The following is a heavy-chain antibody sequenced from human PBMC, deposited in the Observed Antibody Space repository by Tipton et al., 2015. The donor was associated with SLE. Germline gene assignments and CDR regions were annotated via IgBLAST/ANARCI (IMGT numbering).Heavy chain of an antibody. CDR2: IYRSGST. J-gene: IGHJ3*02. D-gene: IGHD2/OR15-2a*01. V-gene: IGHV4-38-2*02. CDR3: ARSHDSTAYRGTFDI. CDR1: GFSISSGYY. Sequence: TLSLTCTVSGFSISSGYYWGWMRQSPGKGLEWIGSIYRSGSTYYTPSLRSRVRFSVDTSKNQFSLNLNYVTAADTAVYFCARSHDSTAYRGTFDIWGQGTMVTVSS.